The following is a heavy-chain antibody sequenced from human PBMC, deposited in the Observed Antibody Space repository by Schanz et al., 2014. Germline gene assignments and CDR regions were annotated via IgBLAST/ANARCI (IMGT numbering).Heavy chain of an antibody. CDR1: GFTFSSYN. V-gene: IGHV3-48*04. CDR2: MSSSSNTI. D-gene: IGHD3-10*01. J-gene: IGHJ3*01. CDR3: ARDTLWFGDINDAFDV. Sequence: EVQLVESGGGLVQPGGSLRLSCAASGFTFSSYNMNWVRQAPGKGLEWVAYMSSSSNTIYYADSVKGRFTVSRDNAKNSLYLQMNSLRAEDTAMYYCARDTLWFGDINDAFDVWGHGTMVTVS.